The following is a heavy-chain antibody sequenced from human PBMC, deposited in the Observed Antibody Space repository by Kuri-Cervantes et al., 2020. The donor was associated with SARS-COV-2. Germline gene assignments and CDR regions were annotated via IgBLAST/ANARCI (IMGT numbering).Heavy chain of an antibody. CDR2: INPSGGST. CDR1: GYTFTSYY. J-gene: IGHJ4*02. Sequence: ASVKVSCKASGYTFTSYYMHWVRQAPGQGLEWMGIINPSGGSTSYAQKFQGRVTMTRDTSTSTVYMELSSLRSEDTAVYYCARAYWNDAVDLIFDYWGQGTLVTVSS. CDR3: ARAYWNDAVDLIFDY. D-gene: IGHD1-1*01. V-gene: IGHV1-46*01.